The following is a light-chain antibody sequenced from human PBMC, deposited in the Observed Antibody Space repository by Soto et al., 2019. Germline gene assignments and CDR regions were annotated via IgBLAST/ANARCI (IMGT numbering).Light chain of an antibody. CDR3: QQYNSYSWT. CDR1: QSISDW. V-gene: IGKV1-5*01. J-gene: IGKJ1*01. Sequence: DIQTTQSPSSVSSSVGDIVTITCRASQSISDWLAWHQQKPGKAPKLLIYDASSLESGVPSRFSGSGSGTEFTLTISSLQPDDFATYYCQQYNSYSWTFGQGTKVDIK. CDR2: DAS.